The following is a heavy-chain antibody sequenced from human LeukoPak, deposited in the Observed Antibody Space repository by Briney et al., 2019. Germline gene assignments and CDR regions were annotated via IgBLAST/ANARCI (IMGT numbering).Heavy chain of an antibody. D-gene: IGHD1-1*01. CDR2: ISGSGVST. J-gene: IGHJ4*02. Sequence: GGSLRLSCAASGFTFSSYAMSWVRQAPGKGLEWVSTISGSGVSTYYADSVEGRFTISRDNAKNSLYLQMNSLRAEDTAVYYCARSGTIDYWGQGTLVTVSS. V-gene: IGHV3-23*01. CDR3: ARSGTIDY. CDR1: GFTFSSYA.